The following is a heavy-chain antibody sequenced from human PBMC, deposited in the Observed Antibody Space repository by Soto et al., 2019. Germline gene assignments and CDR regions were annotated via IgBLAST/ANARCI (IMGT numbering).Heavy chain of an antibody. V-gene: IGHV4-39*01. CDR2: IYYSGST. Sequence: PSETLSLTCTVSGGSISSSSYYWGWIRQPPGKGLEWIGSIYYSGSTYYNPSLKSRVTISVDTSKNQFSLKLSSVTAADTAVYYCARLGIAAAGNYYYYGMDVWGQGTTVTVSS. CDR1: GGSISSSSYY. J-gene: IGHJ6*02. D-gene: IGHD6-13*01. CDR3: ARLGIAAAGNYYYYGMDV.